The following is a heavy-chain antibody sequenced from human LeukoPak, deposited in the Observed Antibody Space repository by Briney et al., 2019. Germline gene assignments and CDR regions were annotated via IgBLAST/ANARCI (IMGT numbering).Heavy chain of an antibody. Sequence: SVKVSCKASGYTFTNYGISWVRQAPGQGLEWMGGIIPIFGTANYAQKFQGRVTITADESTSTAYMELSSLRSEDTAVYYCARDRDIVVVVAATGYSYAYSMDVWGQGTTVTVSS. J-gene: IGHJ6*02. CDR3: ARDRDIVVVVAATGYSYAYSMDV. CDR1: GYTFTNYG. V-gene: IGHV1-69*13. CDR2: IIPIFGTA. D-gene: IGHD2-15*01.